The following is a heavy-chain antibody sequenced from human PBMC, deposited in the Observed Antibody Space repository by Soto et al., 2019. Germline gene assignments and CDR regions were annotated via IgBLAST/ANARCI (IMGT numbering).Heavy chain of an antibody. D-gene: IGHD3-9*01. J-gene: IGHJ4*02. CDR2: INAGNGNT. Sequence: GSSVKVSCKASGCTFTSYAMHWVRQAPGQRLEWMGWINAGNGNTKYSQKFQGRVTITRDTSASKAYMGLSSLGSEDTAVYYCARVLRYFDWLPYFDYWGQGTRVTVSS. V-gene: IGHV1-3*01. CDR1: GCTFTSYA. CDR3: ARVLRYFDWLPYFDY.